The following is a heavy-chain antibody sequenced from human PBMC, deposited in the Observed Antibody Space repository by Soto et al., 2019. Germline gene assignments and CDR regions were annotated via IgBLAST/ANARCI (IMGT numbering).Heavy chain of an antibody. J-gene: IGHJ4*02. V-gene: IGHV1-69*13. CDR2: IIPIFGTA. Sequence: ASGKASSSAPVGTFSCYALSSLRQSPGQGLEWMGGIIPIFGTANYAQKFQGRVTITADESTSTAYMERSSLRSEDTAVYYCSVRVVVGPAARRTPSDFWGKGSLVTGTS. D-gene: IGHD2-2*01. CDR1: VGTFSCYA. CDR3: SVRVVVGPAARRTPSDF.